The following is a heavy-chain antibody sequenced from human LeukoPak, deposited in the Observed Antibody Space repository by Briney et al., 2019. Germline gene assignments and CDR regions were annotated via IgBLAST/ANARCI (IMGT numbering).Heavy chain of an antibody. CDR2: FIPIFGTI. D-gene: IGHD5-24*01. Sequence: SVKVSCKASGGTFSSYVISWVRQAPGQGLEWMGGFIPIFGTINYAQKFQGRVTMTADESTSTAYMELSSLRSEDTAVYYCARLGPGGMATITNWGQGTLVTVSS. CDR3: ARLGPGGMATITN. V-gene: IGHV1-69*13. J-gene: IGHJ4*02. CDR1: GGTFSSYV.